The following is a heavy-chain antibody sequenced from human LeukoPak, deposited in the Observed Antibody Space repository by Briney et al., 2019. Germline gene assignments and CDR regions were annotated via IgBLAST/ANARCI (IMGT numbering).Heavy chain of an antibody. Sequence: GGSLRLSCAASGFTFSSYAMSWVRQAPGEGLEWVSVSGSGTYYADSVRGRFTVSRDNSKNTLYLQMNSLRAEDTAVYYCAKEVGSSWPYYYYYGMDVWGQGTTVTVSS. J-gene: IGHJ6*02. CDR1: GFTFSSYA. CDR3: AKEVGSSWPYYYYYGMDV. CDR2: SGSGT. D-gene: IGHD6-13*01. V-gene: IGHV3-23*01.